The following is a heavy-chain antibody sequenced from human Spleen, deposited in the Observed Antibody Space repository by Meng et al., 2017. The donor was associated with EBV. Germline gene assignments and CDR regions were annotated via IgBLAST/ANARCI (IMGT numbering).Heavy chain of an antibody. Sequence: VHPQWQGPRLQKASDTLSLTSTVTDGSISSGSYSWSYIRQPPGKALEWIGNIYINGNTTSNPSLKSRVTKSVDTFSKHVSMRLTYVTAVDTAVYFCARRIRGRGRFYLYYFHSWGQGALVTVSS. CDR3: ARRIRGRGRFYLYYFHS. CDR1: DGSISSGSYS. CDR2: IYINGNT. V-gene: IGHV4-61*03. J-gene: IGHJ4*02. D-gene: IGHD1-26*01.